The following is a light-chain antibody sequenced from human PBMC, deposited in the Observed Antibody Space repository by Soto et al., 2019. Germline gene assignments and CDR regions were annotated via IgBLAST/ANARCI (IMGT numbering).Light chain of an antibody. CDR1: QSISAW. V-gene: IGKV1-5*03. CDR2: KTS. CDR3: QQYSSYSYT. Sequence: DIPMTQSPSTLSASVGDRVTITCRASQSISAWLAWYQQKPGKAPKLLIYKTSSLESGVPSRFSGSGSGTEFTLTISSLQPDDFATYYCQQYSSYSYTFGQGTKLENK. J-gene: IGKJ2*01.